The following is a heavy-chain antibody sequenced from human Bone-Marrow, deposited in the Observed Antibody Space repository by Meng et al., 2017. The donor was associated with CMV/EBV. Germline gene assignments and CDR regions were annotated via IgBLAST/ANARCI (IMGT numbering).Heavy chain of an antibody. V-gene: IGHV1-18*01. J-gene: IGHJ6*02. CDR3: ARVAYDFWSGYYRAYYYYGMDV. D-gene: IGHD3-3*01. CDR1: GYTFTSYG. CDR2: ISAYNGNT. Sequence: ASVKVSCKASGYTFTSYGISWVRQAPGRGLEWMGWISAYNGNTNYAQKLQGRVTMTTDTSTSTAYMELRSLRSDDTAVYYCARVAYDFWSGYYRAYYYYGMDVWGQGTTVTVSS.